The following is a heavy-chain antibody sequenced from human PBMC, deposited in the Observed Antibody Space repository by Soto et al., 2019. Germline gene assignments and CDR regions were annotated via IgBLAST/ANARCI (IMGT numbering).Heavy chain of an antibody. Sequence: QVQLVQSGAEVKKPGSSVKVSCKASGGTFSSYAISWVRQAPGQGLEWMGGIIPLFGTANYAQKFQGRVTITADESTSTAYMELSSLRSEDTAVYYCARTTGGGNSMLLDYWGQGTLVTVSS. CDR3: ARTTGGGNSMLLDY. CDR2: IIPLFGTA. D-gene: IGHD2-21*02. J-gene: IGHJ4*02. CDR1: GGTFSSYA. V-gene: IGHV1-69*12.